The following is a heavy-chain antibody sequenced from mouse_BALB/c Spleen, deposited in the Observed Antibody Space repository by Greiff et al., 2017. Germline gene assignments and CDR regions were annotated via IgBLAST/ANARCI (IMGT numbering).Heavy chain of an antibody. J-gene: IGHJ3*01. D-gene: IGHD1-1*01. CDR1: GFTFSSFG. CDR3: ARGDYGSSYWFAY. Sequence: EVQLVESGGGLVQPGGSRKLSCAASGFTFSSFGMHWVRQAPEKGLEWVAYISSGSSTIYYADTVKGRFTISRDNPKNTLFLQMTSLRSEDTAMYYCARGDYGSSYWFAYWGQGTLVTVSA. V-gene: IGHV5-17*02. CDR2: ISSGSSTI.